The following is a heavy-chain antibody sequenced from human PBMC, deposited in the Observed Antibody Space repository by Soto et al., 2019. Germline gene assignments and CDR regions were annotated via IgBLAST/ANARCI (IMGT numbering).Heavy chain of an antibody. V-gene: IGHV1-69*01. D-gene: IGHD3-22*01. CDR1: VGTFSSYA. J-gene: IGHJ5*02. Sequence: QVQLVQSGAEVKKPGSSVKVSCKASVGTFSSYAISWVRQDPGQGLEWMGGIIPILGTANYAQKFQGRVTITAAESSSTAYMELSSLRAEDTAYYYCARPPRYYYDRICQSDWFYPWGQGTLVTVSS. CDR3: ARPPRYYYDRICQSDWFYP. CDR2: IIPILGTA.